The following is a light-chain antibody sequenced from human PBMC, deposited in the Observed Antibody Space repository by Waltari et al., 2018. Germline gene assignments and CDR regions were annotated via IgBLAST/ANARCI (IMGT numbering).Light chain of an antibody. CDR3: QQYDGSVLT. J-gene: IGKJ4*01. V-gene: IGKV3-20*01. CDR1: QTINNHV. Sequence: IVWTQPRDSVCVAAGQRATLSCRARQTINNHVLVGDQQKAGQAPRRIIHGASSRATCCPDRFSGSGSGTDCTRTINSLKPEDSPVYYCQQYDGSVLTFGGGSKVEI. CDR2: GAS.